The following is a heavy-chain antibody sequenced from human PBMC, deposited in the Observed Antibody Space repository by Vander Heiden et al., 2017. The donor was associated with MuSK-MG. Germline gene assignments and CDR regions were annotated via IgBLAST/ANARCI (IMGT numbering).Heavy chain of an antibody. CDR3: ARVHANNWFDP. V-gene: IGHV4-31*03. Sequence: QVQLQESGPGLVKPSQTLSLTCPVPGGPISSGGYYWSWIRQHPGKGLEWIGYIYYSGSTYYNPSLKSRVTISVDTSKNQFSLKLSSVTAADTAVYYCARVHANNWFDPWGQGTLVTVSS. CDR2: IYYSGST. CDR1: GGPISSGGYY. J-gene: IGHJ5*02.